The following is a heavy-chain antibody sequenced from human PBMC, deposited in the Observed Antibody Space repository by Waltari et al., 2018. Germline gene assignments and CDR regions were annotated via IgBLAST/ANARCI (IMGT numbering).Heavy chain of an antibody. Sequence: EVQLVESGGGLVQPGGSLRLSCAASGFAFSSYWMHWVRQHSEKGLVWVERIKNDGRRPTDADSVKGRFTISRDNAKNTLFLQMNSLRAEDTGVYYCVRDRTNAYCGSDCSPYWGQGTLVTVSS. CDR1: GFAFSSYW. J-gene: IGHJ4*02. D-gene: IGHD2-21*02. V-gene: IGHV3-74*01. CDR2: IKNDGRRP. CDR3: VRDRTNAYCGSDCSPY.